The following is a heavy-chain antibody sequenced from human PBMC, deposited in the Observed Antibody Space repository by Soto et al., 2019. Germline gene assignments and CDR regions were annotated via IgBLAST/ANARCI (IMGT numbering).Heavy chain of an antibody. CDR3: ARGSGYYYWDDY. CDR1: GYTFTSNA. D-gene: IGHD3-22*01. CDR2: INAGNGNT. J-gene: IGHJ4*02. Sequence: QVQLVQSGAEEKKPGASVKVSCKASGYTFTSNAMHWVRQAPGQRLEWMGWINAGNGNTKYSQKFQGRVTITRDTSASTAYMELSSLRSEDTAVYYCARGSGYYYWDDYWGQGTLVTVSS. V-gene: IGHV1-3*05.